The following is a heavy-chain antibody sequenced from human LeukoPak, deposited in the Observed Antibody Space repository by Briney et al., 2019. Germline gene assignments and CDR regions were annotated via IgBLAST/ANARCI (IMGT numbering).Heavy chain of an antibody. CDR2: IGTIDDT. CDR1: GITFSSYG. J-gene: IGHJ4*02. V-gene: IGHV3-13*04. Sequence: PGGSVRLSCAASGITFSSYGFHWVRQPTGKGLEWMSTIGTIDDTYSPASVKGRFYIYRENGKNPLYLQMNSLRAEDMAVYYCARTRDFGYWGQGNLVTVSS. CDR3: ARTRDFGY.